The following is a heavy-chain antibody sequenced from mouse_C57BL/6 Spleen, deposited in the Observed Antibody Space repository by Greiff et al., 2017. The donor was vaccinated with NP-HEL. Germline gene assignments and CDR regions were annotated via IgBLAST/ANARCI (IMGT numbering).Heavy chain of an antibody. CDR2: INPNNGGT. Sequence: VQLQQSGPELVKPGASVKMSCKASGYTFTDYNMHWVKQSHGKSLEWIGYINPNNGGTSYNQKFKGKATLTVNKSSSTAYMELRSLTSEDSAVYYCAAQEGIYWMRVYFDYWGQGTTLTVSS. D-gene: IGHD2-1*01. CDR1: GYTFTDYN. V-gene: IGHV1-22*01. J-gene: IGHJ2*01. CDR3: AAQEGIYWMRVYFDY.